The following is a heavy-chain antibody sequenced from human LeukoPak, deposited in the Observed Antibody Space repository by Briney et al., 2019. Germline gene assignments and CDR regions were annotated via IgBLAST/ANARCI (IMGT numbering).Heavy chain of an antibody. J-gene: IGHJ4*02. CDR3: ARHGRKDGPFTY. CDR2: LYSSGST. CDR1: GGSISTFH. Sequence: SDTLSLTRGVSGGSISTFHWLCMRPPREEAVEWIGYLYSSGSTNYNPSLKSRVSISEDTSKNQVSLNLNSVTAADTAVYYCARHGRKDGPFTYWGQGTLVTVSS. D-gene: IGHD5-24*01. V-gene: IGHV4-59*08.